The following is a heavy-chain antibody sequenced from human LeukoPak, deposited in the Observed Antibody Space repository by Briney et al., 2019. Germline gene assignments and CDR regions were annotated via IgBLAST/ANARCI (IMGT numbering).Heavy chain of an antibody. J-gene: IGHJ6*04. Sequence: KPSETLSLTCAVYGGSFSAYYWSWIRQPPRKGLEWIGEINYSGSTNYNPSLKSRVTISVATSKNQFYLKLNSVTAADTAVYYCARGGRFAPIVVVVAATQLMDVWGKGTTVTVSS. CDR1: GGSFSAYY. CDR2: INYSGST. V-gene: IGHV4-34*01. CDR3: ARGGRFAPIVVVVAATQLMDV. D-gene: IGHD2-15*01.